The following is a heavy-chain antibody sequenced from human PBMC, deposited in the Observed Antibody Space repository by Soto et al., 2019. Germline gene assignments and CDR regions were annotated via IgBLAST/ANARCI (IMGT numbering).Heavy chain of an antibody. J-gene: IGHJ4*02. CDR2: IWYDGSNK. CDR1: GFTFSSYG. D-gene: IGHD6-13*01. V-gene: IGHV3-33*01. CDR3: ARDYSSSWYGIDH. Sequence: GGSLRLSCAASGFTFSSYGMHWIRQAPGKGLEWVAIIWYDGSNKYYADSVKGRFTISRDNSRNTLYLQMNSLRAEDTAVYYCARDYSSSWYGIDHWGQGTLVTVSS.